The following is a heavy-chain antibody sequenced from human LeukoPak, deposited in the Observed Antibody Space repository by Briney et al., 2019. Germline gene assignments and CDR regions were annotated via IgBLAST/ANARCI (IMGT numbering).Heavy chain of an antibody. Sequence: GGSPRLSCAASGFTSSSYEMNWVRQAPGKGLEWVSYISSSGSTIYYADSVKGRFTISRDNAKNSLYLQMNNLRDEDTAVYYCARDWPRDGYHEIFEYWGQGTLVTVSS. CDR1: GFTSSSYE. CDR2: ISSSGSTI. D-gene: IGHD5-24*01. CDR3: ARDWPRDGYHEIFEY. J-gene: IGHJ4*02. V-gene: IGHV3-48*03.